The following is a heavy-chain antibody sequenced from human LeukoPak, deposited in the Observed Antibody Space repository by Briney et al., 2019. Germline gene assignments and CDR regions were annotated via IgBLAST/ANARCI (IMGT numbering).Heavy chain of an antibody. V-gene: IGHV3-7*01. J-gene: IGHJ5*02. Sequence: GGSLRLSCAASGFTFSTYAISWVRQAPGKGLEWVANIKQDGSEKYSVDSVKARFTISRDNAKNSLYLQMNSLRAEDTAVYYCARVSYSSGWYSWFDPWGQGTLVTVS. D-gene: IGHD6-13*01. CDR2: IKQDGSEK. CDR1: GFTFSTYA. CDR3: ARVSYSSGWYSWFDP.